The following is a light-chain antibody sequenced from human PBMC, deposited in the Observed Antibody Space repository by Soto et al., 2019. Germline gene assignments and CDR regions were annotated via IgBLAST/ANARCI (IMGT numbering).Light chain of an antibody. V-gene: IGLV2-14*01. CDR3: SSYTSSSTPHVV. J-gene: IGLJ2*01. CDR2: DVS. Sequence: SALTQPASVSGSPGQSIPISCTGTSSDVGGYNYVSWYQQHPGKAPKLMIYDVSNRPSGVSNRFSGSKSGNTASLTISGLQAEDEADYYCSSYTSSSTPHVVFGGGTKLTVL. CDR1: SSDVGGYNY.